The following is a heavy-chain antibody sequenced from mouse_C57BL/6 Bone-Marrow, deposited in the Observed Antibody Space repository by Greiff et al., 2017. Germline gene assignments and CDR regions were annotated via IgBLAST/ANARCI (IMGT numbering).Heavy chain of an antibody. D-gene: IGHD2-1*01. CDR1: GYTFTDYY. CDR3: ARGVCYA. Sequence: EVKLLQSGPVLVKPGASVKMSCKASGYTFTDYYMNWVKQSPGKSLEWIGVINPSNGGTSYNQKFKGKATLTVDKSSSTAYMKLSSLTSEDSAVYYCARGVCYAWGQGTSVTVSS. V-gene: IGHV1-19*01. J-gene: IGHJ4*01. CDR2: INPSNGGT.